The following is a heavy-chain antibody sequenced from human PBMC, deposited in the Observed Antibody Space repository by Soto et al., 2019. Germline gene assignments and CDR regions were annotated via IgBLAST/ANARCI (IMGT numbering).Heavy chain of an antibody. Sequence: SETLSLTCSFSGDSVTSNYLTWIRQSPEKGLEWIGYMHYTGFSHYNPSLKSRLTISVDNPKNQFTLQLTSVTVADTAFYYCAGGGSIVVATRRLMDVWGKGTTVTVS. CDR3: AGGGSIVVATRRLMDV. J-gene: IGHJ6*03. CDR1: GDSVTSNY. CDR2: MHYTGFS. V-gene: IGHV4-59*02. D-gene: IGHD3-22*01.